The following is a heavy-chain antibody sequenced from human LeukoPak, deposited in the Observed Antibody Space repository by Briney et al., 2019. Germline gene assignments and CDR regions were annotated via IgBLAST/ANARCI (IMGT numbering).Heavy chain of an antibody. CDR3: ARNNGMDV. J-gene: IGHJ6*02. CDR1: GFTFSSYA. Sequence: PGRSLRLSCAASGFTFSSYAIHWVRQVPGRGPEWVANVNRDGSETYYLDSVKGRFTISKDNAKNSLYLQMNSLRAEDTALYHCARNNGMDVWGQGTTVIVSS. V-gene: IGHV3-7*03. CDR2: VNRDGSET.